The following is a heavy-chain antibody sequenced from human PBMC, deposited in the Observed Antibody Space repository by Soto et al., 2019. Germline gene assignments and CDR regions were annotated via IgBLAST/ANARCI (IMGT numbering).Heavy chain of an antibody. V-gene: IGHV4-61*01. J-gene: IGHJ6*02. D-gene: IGHD3-10*01. CDR3: SRDSRWFGESYYYYVMDV. CDR2: IYYSGST. CDR1: GGSASSGSYY. Sequence: SETLSLTCPVSGGSASSGSYYWSWIRQPPGKGLEWIGYIYYSGSTNYNPSLKSRVTISVDTSKNQFSLKLSSVTAADTAVYYCSRDSRWFGESYYYYVMDVRGQGTTGTVS.